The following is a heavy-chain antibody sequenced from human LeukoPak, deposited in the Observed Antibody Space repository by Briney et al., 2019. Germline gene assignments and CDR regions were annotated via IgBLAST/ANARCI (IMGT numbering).Heavy chain of an antibody. Sequence: GASVKVSCKASGYTFTNYYIHWVRQAPGQGLEWVGLINPTDGSAGFAQKFQGRVTMTRDMSTSTVYMEVRSLRSEDTAVYYCARGHGSGYTNWFDPWGQGTLVTVSS. CDR2: INPTDGSA. J-gene: IGHJ5*02. CDR3: ARGHGSGYTNWFDP. V-gene: IGHV1-46*01. D-gene: IGHD3-10*01. CDR1: GYTFTNYY.